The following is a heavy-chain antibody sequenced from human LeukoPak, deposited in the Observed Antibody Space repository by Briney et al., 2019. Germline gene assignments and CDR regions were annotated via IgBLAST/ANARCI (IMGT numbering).Heavy chain of an antibody. Sequence: GGSLRLSCAASGFTFSSYRMNWVRQAPGKGLEWVANIKQDGSEKYYVDSVKGRFTISRDNAKNSLYLQMNSLRAEDTAVYYCARAVYYDFWSGYHSFDYWGQGTLVTVSS. CDR1: GFTFSSYR. D-gene: IGHD3-3*01. CDR2: IKQDGSEK. J-gene: IGHJ4*02. CDR3: ARAVYYDFWSGYHSFDY. V-gene: IGHV3-7*01.